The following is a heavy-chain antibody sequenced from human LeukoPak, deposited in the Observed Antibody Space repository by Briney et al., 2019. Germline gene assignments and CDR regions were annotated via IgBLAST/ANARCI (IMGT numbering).Heavy chain of an antibody. Sequence: GGSLRLSCAASGFTFSSYAMHWVRQAPGKGLEWVAVISYDGSNKYYADSVKGRFTISRDNSKNTLYLQMNSLRAEDTAVYYCAGAHYYDSSGYPFDYWGQGTLVTVSS. CDR2: ISYDGSNK. D-gene: IGHD3-22*01. CDR1: GFTFSSYA. CDR3: AGAHYYDSSGYPFDY. V-gene: IGHV3-30-3*01. J-gene: IGHJ4*02.